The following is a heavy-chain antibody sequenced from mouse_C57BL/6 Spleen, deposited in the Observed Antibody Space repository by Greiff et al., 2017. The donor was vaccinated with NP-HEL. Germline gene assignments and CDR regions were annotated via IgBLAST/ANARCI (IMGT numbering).Heavy chain of an antibody. V-gene: IGHV1-26*01. D-gene: IGHD2-2*01. J-gene: IGHJ1*03. Sequence: VQLQQSGPELVKPGASVKISCKASGYTFTDYYMNWVKQSHGKSLEWIGDINPNNGGTSYNQKFKGKATLTVDKSSSTAYMELRSLTSEDSAVYYCADMVTTGYFDVWGTGTTVTVSS. CDR1: GYTFTDYY. CDR2: INPNNGGT. CDR3: ADMVTTGYFDV.